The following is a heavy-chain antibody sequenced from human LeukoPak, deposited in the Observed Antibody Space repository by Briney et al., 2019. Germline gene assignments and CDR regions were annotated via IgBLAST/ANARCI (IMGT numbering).Heavy chain of an antibody. Sequence: SETLSLTCTVSGGSISSSSYYWGWIRQPPGKGLEWIGSIYYSGSTYYNPSHKSRVTISVDTSKNQFSLKLSSVTAADTAVYYCARASVLRFLEWLGFDPWGQGTLVTVSS. D-gene: IGHD3-3*01. J-gene: IGHJ5*02. CDR1: GGSISSSSYY. CDR2: IYYSGST. CDR3: ARASVLRFLEWLGFDP. V-gene: IGHV4-39*07.